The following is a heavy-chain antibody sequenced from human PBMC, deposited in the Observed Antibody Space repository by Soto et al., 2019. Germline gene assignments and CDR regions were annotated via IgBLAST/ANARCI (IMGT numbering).Heavy chain of an antibody. CDR2: SSYDGSNQ. J-gene: IGHJ4*02. CDR1: GFAFSKYG. Sequence: GGSLRLSCAASGFAFSKYGMHWVRQAPGKGLEWVAVSSYDGSNQYYGYSVKGRFTISRDNSKNKIYLQMNSLRPGDTAVYFCARGDTAMATGSFDSWGQGTLVTVSS. D-gene: IGHD5-18*01. V-gene: IGHV3-30*03. CDR3: ARGDTAMATGSFDS.